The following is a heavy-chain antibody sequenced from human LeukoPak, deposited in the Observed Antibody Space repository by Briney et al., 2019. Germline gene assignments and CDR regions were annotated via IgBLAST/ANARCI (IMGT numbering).Heavy chain of an antibody. CDR1: GGSISSSNW. Sequence: AETLSLTCAVSGGSISSSNWWSWVRQPPGKGLEWIGEIYHSGSTNYNPSLKGRVTMSVATSKNQFSLHLSSVTAADTAVYYCARSAFLVTAPGLYYFDYLGQGTLGAVSS. CDR3: ARSAFLVTAPGLYYFDY. V-gene: IGHV4-4*02. D-gene: IGHD6-13*01. J-gene: IGHJ4*02. CDR2: IYHSGST.